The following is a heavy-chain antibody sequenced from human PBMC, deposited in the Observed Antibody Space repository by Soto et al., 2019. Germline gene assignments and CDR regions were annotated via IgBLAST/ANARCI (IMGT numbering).Heavy chain of an antibody. D-gene: IGHD6-19*01. J-gene: IGHJ6*03. Sequence: GGSLRLSCAASGFTFSSYGMHWVRQAPGKGLEWVAVIWYDGSNKYYADSVKGRFTISRDNSKNTLYLQMNSLRAEDTAVYYCARVGVGIAVAGTPGIYMDVWGKGTTVTVSS. CDR3: ARVGVGIAVAGTPGIYMDV. CDR2: IWYDGSNK. CDR1: GFTFSSYG. V-gene: IGHV3-33*01.